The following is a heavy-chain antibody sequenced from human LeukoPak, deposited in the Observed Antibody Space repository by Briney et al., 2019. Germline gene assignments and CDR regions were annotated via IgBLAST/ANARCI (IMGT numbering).Heavy chain of an antibody. CDR3: AREYGEWIAPSDAFDI. D-gene: IGHD2-2*03. CDR1: GFTSSSYA. V-gene: IGHV3-33*08. Sequence: HPGGSLRLSCAASGFTSSSYAMNWVRQAPGKGLEWVAVIWYDGSNKYYADSVKGRFTISRDNSKNTLYLQMNSLRAEDTAVYYCAREYGEWIAPSDAFDIWGQGTMVTVSS. CDR2: IWYDGSNK. J-gene: IGHJ3*02.